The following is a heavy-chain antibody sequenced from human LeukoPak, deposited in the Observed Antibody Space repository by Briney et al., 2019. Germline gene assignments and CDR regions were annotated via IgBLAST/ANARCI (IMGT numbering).Heavy chain of an antibody. CDR2: ISGSGGST. CDR1: GFTFSSYA. CDR3: AKTGGLGAYYGVDV. J-gene: IGHJ6*02. V-gene: IGHV3-23*01. D-gene: IGHD3-16*01. Sequence: PGGSLRLSCAASGFTFSSYAMSWVRQAPGKGLEWVSAISGSGGSTYYTDSVKGRFTISRDNSKNTLYLQMNSLRAEDTAVYYCAKTGGLGAYYGVDVWGQGTTVTVSS.